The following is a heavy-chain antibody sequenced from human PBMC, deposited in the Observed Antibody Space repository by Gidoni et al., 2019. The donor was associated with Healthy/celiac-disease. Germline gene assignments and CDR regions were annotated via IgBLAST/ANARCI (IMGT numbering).Heavy chain of an antibody. J-gene: IGHJ3*02. CDR1: GFTFRGSA. CDR2: IRSKANSYAT. D-gene: IGHD5-12*01. Sequence: EVQLVESGGGLVQPGGSLKLSCAASGFTFRGSAMHWVLQASGKGLEWVGRIRSKANSYATAYAASVKGRFTISRDDSKNTAYLQMNSLKTEDTAVYYCTRHAERDGYNPVAFDIWGQGTMVTVSS. V-gene: IGHV3-73*02. CDR3: TRHAERDGYNPVAFDI.